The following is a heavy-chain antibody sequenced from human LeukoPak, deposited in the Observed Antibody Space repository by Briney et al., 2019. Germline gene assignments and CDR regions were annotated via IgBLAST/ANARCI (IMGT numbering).Heavy chain of an antibody. D-gene: IGHD2-15*01. CDR1: GFTFSSYP. J-gene: IGHJ4*02. Sequence: PGGSLRLSCAASGFTFSSYPMHWVRQAPGKGLEWLAVISSDGGTKYYADSVQGRFTVSRDNAKNSLYLQMNSLRAEDTAVYYCARYSDFSGLGDYWGQGTLVTVSS. CDR3: ARYSDFSGLGDY. V-gene: IGHV3-30-3*01. CDR2: ISSDGGTK.